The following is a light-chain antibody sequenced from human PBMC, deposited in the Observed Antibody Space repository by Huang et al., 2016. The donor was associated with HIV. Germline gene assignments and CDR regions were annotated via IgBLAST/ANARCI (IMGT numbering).Light chain of an antibody. CDR1: QRVSNY. CDR3: QQYGSSIFT. J-gene: IGKJ3*01. V-gene: IGKV3-20*01. CDR2: SAS. Sequence: EIVLTQSPGTLSLSPRERANLSYRASQRVSNYLAWYQQKPGQAPRLLVYSASTRATGSPDRFSDSGSGTDFSLTISRLEPEDFAVYYCQQYGSSIFTFGPGTKVDV.